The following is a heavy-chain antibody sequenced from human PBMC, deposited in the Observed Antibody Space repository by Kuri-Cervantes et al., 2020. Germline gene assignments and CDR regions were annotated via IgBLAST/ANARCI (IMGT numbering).Heavy chain of an antibody. Sequence: GESLKISCAASGFTVSSNYMSWVRQAPGKGLEWVSVIYSCGSTYYADSVKGRFTISRDNSKNTLYLQMNSLRAEDTAVYYCARDMTAVTTSYFDYWGQGTLVTVSS. CDR2: IYSCGST. V-gene: IGHV3-66*03. CDR1: GFTVSSNY. D-gene: IGHD4-17*01. CDR3: ARDMTAVTTSYFDY. J-gene: IGHJ4*02.